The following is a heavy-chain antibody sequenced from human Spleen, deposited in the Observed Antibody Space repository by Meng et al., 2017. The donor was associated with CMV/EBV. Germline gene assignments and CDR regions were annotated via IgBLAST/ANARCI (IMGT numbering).Heavy chain of an antibody. J-gene: IGHJ6*02. V-gene: IGHV1-18*01. CDR2: ISAYNGNT. Sequence: ASVKVSCKASGYTFTSYGISWVRQAPGQGLEWMGWISAYNGNTNYAQKLQGRVTMTTDTSTSTAYMELRSLRSDDTAVYYCARRDTVVVPAAIVPYYYGMDVWGQGTTVTVSS. CDR1: GYTFTSYG. CDR3: ARRDTVVVPAAIVPYYYGMDV. D-gene: IGHD2-2*01.